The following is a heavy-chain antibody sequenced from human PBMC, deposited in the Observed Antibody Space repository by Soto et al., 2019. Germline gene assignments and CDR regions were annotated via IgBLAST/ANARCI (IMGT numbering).Heavy chain of an antibody. CDR2: IYYSGST. Sequence: PSETLSLTCAVYGGSFSGYYWSWIRQPPGKGLEWIGYIYYSGSTNYNPSLKSRVTISVDTSKNQFSLKLSSVTAADTAVYYCASHPDYYDSSGYIGLYFDYWGQGTLVTVSS. D-gene: IGHD3-22*01. CDR3: ASHPDYYDSSGYIGLYFDY. CDR1: GGSFSGYY. V-gene: IGHV4-59*08. J-gene: IGHJ4*02.